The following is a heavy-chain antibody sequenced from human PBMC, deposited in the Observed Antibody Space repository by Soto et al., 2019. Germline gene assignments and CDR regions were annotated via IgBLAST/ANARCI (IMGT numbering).Heavy chain of an antibody. Sequence: QVQLVQSGAEVKKPGSSVKVSCKASGGTFNSYAITWLRQAPGQGLEWMGGIIPTFGTPNYAQKFQGRVTITADESTSTVYMELSSLRVEDTAVFYCAREDRRISGAFDIWGQGTMVIVSS. J-gene: IGHJ3*02. CDR3: AREDRRISGAFDI. CDR1: GGTFNSYA. CDR2: IIPTFGTP. V-gene: IGHV1-69*12. D-gene: IGHD1-20*01.